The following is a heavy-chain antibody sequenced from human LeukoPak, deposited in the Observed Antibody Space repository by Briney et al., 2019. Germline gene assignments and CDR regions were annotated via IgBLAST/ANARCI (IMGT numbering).Heavy chain of an antibody. J-gene: IGHJ5*02. Sequence: GESLKISCKGSGYSFTSYWIGWVRQMPGRGLEWMGSIYPGDSDTRYSPSFQGQVTISADKSISTAYLQWSSLKASDTAMYYCARRDGRYCSSTSCGGDWFDPWGQGTLVTVSS. D-gene: IGHD2-2*01. CDR2: IYPGDSDT. CDR3: ARRDGRYCSSTSCGGDWFDP. V-gene: IGHV5-51*01. CDR1: GYSFTSYW.